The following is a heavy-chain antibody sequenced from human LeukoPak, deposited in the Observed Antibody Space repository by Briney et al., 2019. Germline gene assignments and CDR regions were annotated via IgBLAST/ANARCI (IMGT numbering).Heavy chain of an antibody. V-gene: IGHV4-30-4*08. CDR2: ISYSGST. CDR1: GGSINSGVSY. J-gene: IGHJ4*02. Sequence: PSETLSLTCTISGGSINSGVSYWSWIRQPPGKGLEWIGYISYSGSTYYNPSLKSRVTISMDKSKNQYSLKLASVTAADSAVYYCASAYCGGDCYHTLLTARGPGTPVTVSA. D-gene: IGHD2-21*02. CDR3: ASAYCGGDCYHTLLTA.